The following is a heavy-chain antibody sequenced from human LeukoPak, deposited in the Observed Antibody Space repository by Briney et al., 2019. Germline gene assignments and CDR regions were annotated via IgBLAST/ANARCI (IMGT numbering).Heavy chain of an antibody. CDR3: AKDWADIVVVPAAILDY. CDR2: ISGSGGST. Sequence: GGSLRLSCAASGFTFSSYGMSWARQAPGKGLEWVSAISGSGGSTYYADSVKGRFTISRDNSKNTLYLQMNSLRAEDTAVYYCAKDWADIVVVPAAILDYWGQGTLVTVSS. CDR1: GFTFSSYG. D-gene: IGHD2-2*01. J-gene: IGHJ4*02. V-gene: IGHV3-23*01.